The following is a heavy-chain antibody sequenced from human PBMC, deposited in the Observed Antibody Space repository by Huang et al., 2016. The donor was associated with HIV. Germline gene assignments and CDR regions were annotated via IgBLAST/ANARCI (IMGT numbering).Heavy chain of an antibody. D-gene: IGHD5-12*01. V-gene: IGHV4-61*01. CDR2: VSFSGQS. Sequence: QVRLQESGPGLVKPSETLSLTCAVSGGSVTTTSFSWTGIRQTPGKGLEVVGYVSFSGQSDYNPSLRSRGTMSVDPSKNQFSLRLEAVTAADTAVYYCARGRGYSGYDPSYYFDYWGRGTLVTVSS. CDR1: GGSVTTTSFS. J-gene: IGHJ4*02. CDR3: ARGRGYSGYDPSYYFDY.